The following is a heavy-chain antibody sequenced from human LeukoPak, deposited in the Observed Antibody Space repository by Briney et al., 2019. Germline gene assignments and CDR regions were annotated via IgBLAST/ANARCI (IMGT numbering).Heavy chain of an antibody. CDR2: IYPGDSDT. Sequence: GASLKISCKASGSSFTSYWIGWVRQMPGKVLEWVGIIYPGDSDTRYSPSFQGQVTISADKSISTAYLQWSSLKASDTAMYYCARPHDYGDYIDYWGQGTLVTVSS. CDR1: GSSFTSYW. D-gene: IGHD4-17*01. V-gene: IGHV5-51*01. CDR3: ARPHDYGDYIDY. J-gene: IGHJ4*02.